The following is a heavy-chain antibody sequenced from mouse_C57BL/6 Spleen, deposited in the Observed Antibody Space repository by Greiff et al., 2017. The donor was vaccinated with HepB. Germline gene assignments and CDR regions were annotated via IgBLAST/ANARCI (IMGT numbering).Heavy chain of an antibody. Sequence: VQLQQPGAELVRPGTSVKLSCKASGYTFTSYWMHWVKQRPGQGLEWIGVIDPSDSYTNYNQKFKGKATLTVDTSSSTAYMQLSSLTSEDSAVYYCASMIKRTWFAYWGQGTLVTVSA. CDR1: GYTFTSYW. V-gene: IGHV1-59*01. D-gene: IGHD2-4*01. CDR2: IDPSDSYT. CDR3: ASMIKRTWFAY. J-gene: IGHJ3*01.